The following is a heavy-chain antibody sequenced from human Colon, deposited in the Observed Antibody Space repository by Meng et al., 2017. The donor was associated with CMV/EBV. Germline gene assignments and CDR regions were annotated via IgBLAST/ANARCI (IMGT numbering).Heavy chain of an antibody. CDR1: GYTFTSYS. V-gene: IGHV1-46*01. CDR2: INPSGGST. CDR3: ARGSPYDSSLY. Sequence: SCTASGYTFTSYSLLWVRQAPGQGLEWMGIINPSGGSTSYAQKFQGRVTMTRDTSTSTVYMELSSLRSEDTAVCYCARGSPYDSSLYWGQGTLVTVSS. D-gene: IGHD3-22*01. J-gene: IGHJ4*02.